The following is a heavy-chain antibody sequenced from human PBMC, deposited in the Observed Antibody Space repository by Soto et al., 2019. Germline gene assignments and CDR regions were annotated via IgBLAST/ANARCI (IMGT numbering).Heavy chain of an antibody. CDR3: ARASFGYYGSGSYGLYDY. D-gene: IGHD3-10*01. J-gene: IGHJ4*02. CDR1: GYTFTSYD. V-gene: IGHV1-8*01. CDR2: MNPNSGNT. Sequence: QVQLVQSGAEVKKPGASVKVSCKASGYTFTSYDINWVRQATGQGLEWMGWMNPNSGNTGYAQKFQGRVTMTRNTTLITAYMELSSLRSEDTAVYYCARASFGYYGSGSYGLYDYWGQGTLVTVSS.